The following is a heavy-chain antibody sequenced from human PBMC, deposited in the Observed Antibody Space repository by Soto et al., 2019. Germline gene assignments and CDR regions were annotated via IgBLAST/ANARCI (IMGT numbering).Heavy chain of an antibody. CDR2: MNPNSGNT. V-gene: IGHV1-8*01. J-gene: IGHJ6*02. Sequence: WASVKVSCKASGYTFTSYDINWVRQATGQGLEWMGWMNPNSGNTGYAQKFQGRVTMTRNTSISTAYMELSSLRSEDTAVYYCAREDETNYGDYYYYGMDVWGQGTTVTVSS. D-gene: IGHD4-17*01. CDR1: GYTFTSYD. CDR3: AREDETNYGDYYYYGMDV.